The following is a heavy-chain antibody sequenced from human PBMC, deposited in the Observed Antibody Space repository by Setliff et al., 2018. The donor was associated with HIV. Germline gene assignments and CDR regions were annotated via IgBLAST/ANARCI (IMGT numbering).Heavy chain of an antibody. V-gene: IGHV4-38-2*01. CDR2: IYHSGNT. CDR1: GYSISSGYY. D-gene: IGHD6-13*01. Sequence: SETLSLTCAVSGYSISSGYYWGWIRQPPGKGLEWIGGIYHSGNTYYNPSLKSRVTISVDTSKNQFSLKQSSVTAADTAVYYCARSVAGTLVWSLWGQGTLVTVSS. CDR3: ARSVAGTLVWSL. J-gene: IGHJ4*02.